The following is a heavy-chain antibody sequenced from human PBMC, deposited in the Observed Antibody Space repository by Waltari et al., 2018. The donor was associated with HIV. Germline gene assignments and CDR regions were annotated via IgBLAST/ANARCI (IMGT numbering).Heavy chain of an antibody. CDR2: INAGNGNT. V-gene: IGHV1-3*01. J-gene: IGHJ3*02. Sequence: QVQLVQSGAEVKKPGASVKVSCKASGYTFTSYAMHWVRQAPGQRLEWMGWINAGNGNTKYSQKFQGRVTITRDTSASTAYMELSSLRSEDTAVYYCASHRNDYYDSSGYYEDAFDIWGQGTMVTVSS. D-gene: IGHD3-22*01. CDR3: ASHRNDYYDSSGYYEDAFDI. CDR1: GYTFTSYA.